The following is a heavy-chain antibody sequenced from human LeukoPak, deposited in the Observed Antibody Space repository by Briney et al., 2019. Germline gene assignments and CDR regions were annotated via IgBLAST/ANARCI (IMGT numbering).Heavy chain of an antibody. V-gene: IGHV1-69*13. D-gene: IGHD1-1*01. CDR2: IIPIFGTA. Sequence: SVKVSCKASGGTFSSYAISWVRQAPGQGLEWMGGIIPIFGTANYAQKFQGRVTITADESTSTAYMELSSLRSEDTAVYYCARDIRTGQNFDYWGQGTLVTVSS. J-gene: IGHJ4*02. CDR1: GGTFSSYA. CDR3: ARDIRTGQNFDY.